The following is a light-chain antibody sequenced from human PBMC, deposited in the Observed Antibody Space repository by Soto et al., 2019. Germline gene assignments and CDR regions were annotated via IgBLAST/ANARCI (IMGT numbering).Light chain of an antibody. CDR1: QSVSSY. Sequence: EIVMPQSPAPLSVSPGERATLSCRASQSVSSYLAWYQQKPGQAPRLLIYDASNRATGIPARFSGSGSGTDFTLTISSLEPEDFAVYYCQQRSNWPPITFGQGTRLDIK. CDR2: DAS. V-gene: IGKV3-11*01. CDR3: QQRSNWPPIT. J-gene: IGKJ5*01.